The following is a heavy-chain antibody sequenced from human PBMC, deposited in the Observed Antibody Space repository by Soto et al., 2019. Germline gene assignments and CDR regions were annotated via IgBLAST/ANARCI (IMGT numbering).Heavy chain of an antibody. CDR1: GFTFSSYW. CDR3: ARASGSDADY. Sequence: EVQLVESGGGLVQPGGSLRLSCAASGFTFSSYWMHWVRQAPGKGLVWVSRINSGGSSTDYADSVKGRFTISRDNAKNTRYLQVYIPTAEDTAVYYCARASGSDADYWGQGTLVTVSS. CDR2: INSGGSST. D-gene: IGHD1-26*01. J-gene: IGHJ4*02. V-gene: IGHV3-74*01.